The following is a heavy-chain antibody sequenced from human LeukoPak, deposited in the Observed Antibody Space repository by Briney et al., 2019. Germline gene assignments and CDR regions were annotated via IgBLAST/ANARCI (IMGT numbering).Heavy chain of an antibody. D-gene: IGHD2-2*01. Sequence: SETLSLTCTVSGASISSYYWTWIRQPAGKGLEWIGRIYTSGSTNYNPSLKSRVTISVDTSKSQFSLKLSSVPAADTAVYYCASLSADSSSSRGFDYWGQGTLVTVSS. CDR3: ASLSADSSSSRGFDY. CDR2: IYTSGST. CDR1: GASISSYY. J-gene: IGHJ4*02. V-gene: IGHV4-4*07.